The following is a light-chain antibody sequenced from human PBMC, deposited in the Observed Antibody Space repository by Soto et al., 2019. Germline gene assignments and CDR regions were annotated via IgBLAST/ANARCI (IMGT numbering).Light chain of an antibody. V-gene: IGLV2-14*01. CDR2: DVS. CDR1: SSDVGCYNY. CDR3: SSYTSSSTLL. J-gene: IGLJ2*01. Sequence: QSVLTQPASVSGSPGQSITISCTGTSSDVGCYNYVSWYQQHPGKAPKLMIYDVSNRPSGVSNRFSGSKSGNTASLTISGLQAEDEADYYCSSYTSSSTLLFGGGTKLTVL.